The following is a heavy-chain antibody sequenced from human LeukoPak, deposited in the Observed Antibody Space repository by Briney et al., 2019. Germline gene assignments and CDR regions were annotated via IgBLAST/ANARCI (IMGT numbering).Heavy chain of an antibody. CDR2: ISSSGSTI. D-gene: IGHD3-10*02. CDR1: GFSFSSYE. Sequence: GGSLRLSCAASGFSFSSYEMNWVRQAPGKGLEWVSYISSSGSTIYYADSVKGRFTISRDNAKNSLYLQMNSPRAEDTAVYYCAELGITMIGGVWGKGTTVTISS. J-gene: IGHJ6*04. CDR3: AELGITMIGGV. V-gene: IGHV3-48*03.